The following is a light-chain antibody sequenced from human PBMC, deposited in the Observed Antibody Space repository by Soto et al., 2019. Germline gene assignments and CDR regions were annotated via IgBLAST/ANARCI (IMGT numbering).Light chain of an antibody. V-gene: IGKV3-20*01. Sequence: EIVLTQSPDTLSLSPGERATLSCRASQSVSSNYLAWYQQKPGQAPRLLIPGASSRSTGIPDRFSGSGSGTDFTLTVSRLEPEDFAVYYCQQYARSPITFGQGTRLEIK. CDR2: GAS. CDR1: QSVSSNY. CDR3: QQYARSPIT. J-gene: IGKJ5*01.